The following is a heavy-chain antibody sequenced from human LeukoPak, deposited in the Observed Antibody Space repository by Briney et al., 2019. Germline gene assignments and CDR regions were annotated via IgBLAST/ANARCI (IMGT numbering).Heavy chain of an antibody. V-gene: IGHV4-38-2*02. D-gene: IGHD6-13*01. CDR2: IYHSGST. CDR3: ATAGTEDYYYYYYMDV. Sequence: SETLSLTCTVSGYSISSGYYWGWIRQPPGKGLEWIGSIYHSGSTYYNPSLKSRVTITVDTSKNQFSLKLSSVTAADTAVYYCATAGTEDYYYYYYMDVWGKGTTVTVSS. CDR1: GYSISSGYY. J-gene: IGHJ6*03.